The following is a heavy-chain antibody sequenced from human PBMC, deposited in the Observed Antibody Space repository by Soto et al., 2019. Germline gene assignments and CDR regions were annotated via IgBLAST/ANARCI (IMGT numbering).Heavy chain of an antibody. CDR2: INAGNGNT. CDR3: ARDLLWFGHTHFDY. CDR1: GYTFTSYA. V-gene: IGHV1-3*01. Sequence: QVQLVQSGAEVKKPGASVKVSCKASGYTFTSYAMHWVRQAPGQRLEWMGWINAGNGNTKYSQKFQGRVTITRDTSASTAYMELSSLRSEDTAVYYCARDLLWFGHTHFDYWGQGTLVTVSS. J-gene: IGHJ4*02. D-gene: IGHD3-10*01.